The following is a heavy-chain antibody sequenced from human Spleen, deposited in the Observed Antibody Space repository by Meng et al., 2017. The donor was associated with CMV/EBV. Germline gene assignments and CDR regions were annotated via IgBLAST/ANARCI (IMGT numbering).Heavy chain of an antibody. D-gene: IGHD6-13*01. CDR1: GGSISSYY. CDR2: IYTSGST. CDR3: ASELPGSSWYYFDY. Sequence: QVDVQGSGRGRVKPSEPRSPTCTVSGGSISSYYWSWIRQPAGKGLEWIGRIYTSGSTNYNPSLKSRVTMSVDTSKNQFSLKLSSVTAADTAVYYCASELPGSSWYYFDYWGQGTLVTVSS. V-gene: IGHV4-4*07. J-gene: IGHJ4*02.